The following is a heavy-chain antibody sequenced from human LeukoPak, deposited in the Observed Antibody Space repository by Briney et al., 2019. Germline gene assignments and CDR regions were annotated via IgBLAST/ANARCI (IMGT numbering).Heavy chain of an antibody. CDR2: INPNSGGT. V-gene: IGHV1-2*02. CDR3: ARGRRTYYYDSSGYYYYSFWYYYYYYMDV. Sequence: AASVKVSCKASGYTSTGYYMHWVRQAPGQGLEWMGWINPNSGGTNYAQKFQGRVTMTRDTSISTAYMELSRLRSDDTAVYYCARGRRTYYYDSSGYYYYSFWYYYYYYMDVWGKGTTVTVSS. D-gene: IGHD3-22*01. J-gene: IGHJ6*03. CDR1: GYTSTGYY.